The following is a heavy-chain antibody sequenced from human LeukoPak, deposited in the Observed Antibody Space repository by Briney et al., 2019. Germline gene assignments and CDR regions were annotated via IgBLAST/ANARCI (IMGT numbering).Heavy chain of an antibody. CDR2: ISYDGSNK. Sequence: GGSLRLSCAASGFTFSSYAMHWVRQAPGKGLEWVAVISYDGSNKYYADPVKGRFTISRDNSKNTLYLQMNSLRAEDTAVYYCARGPYVGATTVDYFDSWGQGTLVTVSS. CDR1: GFTFSSYA. V-gene: IGHV3-30-3*01. J-gene: IGHJ4*02. D-gene: IGHD1-26*01. CDR3: ARGPYVGATTVDYFDS.